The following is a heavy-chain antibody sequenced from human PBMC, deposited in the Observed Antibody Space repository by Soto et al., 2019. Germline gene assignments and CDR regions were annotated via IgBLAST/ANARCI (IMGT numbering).Heavy chain of an antibody. V-gene: IGHV4-34*01. CDR2: ISHSGST. J-gene: IGHJ4*02. D-gene: IGHD3-10*01. CDR3: VSGPVVRGARFDY. CDR1: GGTFSGYC. Sequence: WETLSLTCAVYGGTFSGYCWSWVRQPPGKGLEWIGEISHSGSTNYNPYLKSRVTIAVDTSKHQFSLKLSTVTAREKSALYCVSGPVVRGARFDYWGQGTLVTVSS.